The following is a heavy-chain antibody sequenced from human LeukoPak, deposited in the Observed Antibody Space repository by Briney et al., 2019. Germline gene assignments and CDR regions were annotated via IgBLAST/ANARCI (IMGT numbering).Heavy chain of an antibody. V-gene: IGHV3-33*01. CDR2: IWYDGSNK. CDR3: ARDHTKREYYFDY. Sequence: GRSLRLSCAASGFTFSSYGMHWVRQAPGKGLEWVAVIWYDGSNKYYADSVKGRFTISRDNAKNSLYLQMNSLRAEDTAVYYCARDHTKREYYFDYWGQGTLVTVSS. CDR1: GFTFSSYG. J-gene: IGHJ4*02. D-gene: IGHD2-8*01.